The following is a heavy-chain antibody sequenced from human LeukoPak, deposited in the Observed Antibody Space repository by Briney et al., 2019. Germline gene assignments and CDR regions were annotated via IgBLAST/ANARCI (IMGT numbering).Heavy chain of an antibody. CDR3: VRVASRGLDY. V-gene: IGHV1-2*02. CDR2: INPNTGAT. J-gene: IGHJ4*02. Sequence: ASVKVSCKASGYSFTGYYIHWVRQAPGQGLEWMGWINPNTGATNYAQKFQGRVTMTRDTSVSTAYMELSRLRPDDTAVYACVRVASRGLDYWGQGTLVTVSS. D-gene: IGHD6-19*01. CDR1: GYSFTGYY.